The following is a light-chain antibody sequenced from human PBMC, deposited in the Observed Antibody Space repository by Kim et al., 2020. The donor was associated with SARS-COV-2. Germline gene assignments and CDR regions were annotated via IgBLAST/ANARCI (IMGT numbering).Light chain of an antibody. CDR3: QQYNNWPQT. CDR2: GAS. CDR1: QSVSSN. V-gene: IGKV3-15*01. J-gene: IGKJ2*01. Sequence: IVMTQSPATLSVSPGERATLSCRASQSVSSNLAWYQQKPGQAPRLLIYGASTRATGIPARFSGSGSGTEFTPTISSLQSEDFAVYYCQQYNNWPQTFGQGTKLEIK.